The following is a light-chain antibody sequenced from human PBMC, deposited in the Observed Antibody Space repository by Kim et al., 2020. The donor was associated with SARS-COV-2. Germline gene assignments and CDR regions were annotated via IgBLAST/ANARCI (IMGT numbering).Light chain of an antibody. CDR3: QQIYSTPPT. CDR1: QSISTY. Sequence: DIQMTQSPSSLSASVGDRVTITCRASQSISTYLNWYQQKPGKAPKLLIYAASSLQSGVPSRFRGSGSGTDFTLTINSLQPEDFATYYCQQIYSTPPTFGQGTKVE. CDR2: AAS. V-gene: IGKV1-39*01. J-gene: IGKJ1*01.